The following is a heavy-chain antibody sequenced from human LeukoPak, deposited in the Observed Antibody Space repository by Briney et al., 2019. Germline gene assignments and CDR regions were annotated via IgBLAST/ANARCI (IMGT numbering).Heavy chain of an antibody. J-gene: IGHJ4*02. CDR3: ASDYFGEPLDY. D-gene: IGHD3-10*01. Sequence: GGSLRLSCAASGFTVSSNYMSWVRQAPGKGLEWVSVIYSGGSTYYADSVKGRFTISRDNSKNTLYLQMNSLRAEDTAVYYCASDYFGEPLDYWGQGTLVTVSS. CDR1: GFTVSSNY. V-gene: IGHV3-66*01. CDR2: IYSGGST.